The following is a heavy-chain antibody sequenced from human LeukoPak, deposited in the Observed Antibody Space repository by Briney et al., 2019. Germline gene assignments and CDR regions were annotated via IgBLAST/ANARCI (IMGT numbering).Heavy chain of an antibody. CDR3: ARGIIISPSPPEALGGMDV. CDR1: GYTFTSYG. D-gene: IGHD1-14*01. J-gene: IGHJ6*02. CDR2: ISAYNGNT. Sequence: GASVKVSCKASGYTFTSYGISWVRQAPGQGLEWMGWISAYNGNTNYAQKLQGRVTMTTDTSTSTAYMELRSLRSDDTAVYYCARGIIISPSPPEALGGMDVWGQGTTVTVSS. V-gene: IGHV1-18*01.